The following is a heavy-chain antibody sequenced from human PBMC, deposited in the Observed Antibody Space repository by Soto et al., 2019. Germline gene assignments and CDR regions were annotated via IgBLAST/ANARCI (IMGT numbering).Heavy chain of an antibody. CDR2: INPNSGGT. CDR1: GYTFTGYY. D-gene: IGHD1-26*01. CDR3: ARGPLAAVLRQGRTSGAQIAFDI. J-gene: IGHJ3*02. V-gene: IGHV1-2*04. Sequence: ASVRVSCKASGYTFTGYYMHWVRQAPGQGLEWMGWINPNSGGTNYAQKFQGWVTMTRDTSISTAYMELSRLRSDDTAVYYCARGPLAAVLRQGRTSGAQIAFDIWGQGTMVTVSS.